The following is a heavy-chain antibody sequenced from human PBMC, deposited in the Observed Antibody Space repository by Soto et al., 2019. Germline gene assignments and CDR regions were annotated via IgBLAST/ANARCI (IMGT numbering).Heavy chain of an antibody. Sequence: QVQLQESGPGLVKPSQTLSLTCTVSGGSISSGGYYWSWIRQHPGKGLEWIGCIYYSGSTYYNPSXXXRXXISVDAAKNHLALKLSSVTAADTAVYYWARGPPLIWGQGTLVTVSS. CDR1: GGSISSGGYY. CDR2: IYYSGST. J-gene: IGHJ4*02. CDR3: ARGPPLI. V-gene: IGHV4-31*03.